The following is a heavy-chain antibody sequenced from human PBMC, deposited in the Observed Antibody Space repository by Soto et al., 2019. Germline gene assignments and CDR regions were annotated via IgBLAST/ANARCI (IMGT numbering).Heavy chain of an antibody. V-gene: IGHV4-59*01. CDR1: GASINTYY. J-gene: IGHJ6*02. CDR3: ARMGPILSIRRNYNLDV. Sequence: QVQLQESGPGLVKPSETLSLTCSVSGASINTYYWSWIRQPPGRVLERIGYIYSRGTTNANRSLKSLFNVSEDPSKNQNSLTLTSVTAAHTAVDYCARMGPILSIRRNYNLDVWGRGPTVTVSS. D-gene: IGHD1-7*01. CDR2: IYSRGTT.